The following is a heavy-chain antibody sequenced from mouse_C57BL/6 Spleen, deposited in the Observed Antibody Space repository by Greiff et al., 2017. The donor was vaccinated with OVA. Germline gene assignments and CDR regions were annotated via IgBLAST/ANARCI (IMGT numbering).Heavy chain of an antibody. CDR1: GYTFTSYW. J-gene: IGHJ4*01. V-gene: IGHV1-69*01. D-gene: IGHD2-5*01. CDR2: IDPSDSYT. CDR3: AYSKGAMDY. Sequence: QVQLQQPGAELLMPGASVKLSCKASGYTFTSYWMHWVKQRPGQGLEWIGEIDPSDSYTNYNQKFKGKSTLTVDKSSSTAYMQLSSLTSEDSAVYYCAYSKGAMDYWGQGTSVTVSS.